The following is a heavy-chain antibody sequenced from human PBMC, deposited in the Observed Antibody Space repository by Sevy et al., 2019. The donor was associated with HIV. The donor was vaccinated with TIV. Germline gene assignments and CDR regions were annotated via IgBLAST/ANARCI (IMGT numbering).Heavy chain of an antibody. V-gene: IGHV3-7*01. CDR3: ARLFYGSADY. J-gene: IGHJ4*02. CDR2: INKDGSET. Sequence: GGSLRLSCAASGFTFSSYWMSWVRQAPGKGLEWVATINKDGSETFYVDSVKGRITISRHNPRKSLYLQMNSLSAEDTAVYYCARLFYGSADYWGQGTLVTVSS. D-gene: IGHD3-10*01. CDR1: GFTFSSYW.